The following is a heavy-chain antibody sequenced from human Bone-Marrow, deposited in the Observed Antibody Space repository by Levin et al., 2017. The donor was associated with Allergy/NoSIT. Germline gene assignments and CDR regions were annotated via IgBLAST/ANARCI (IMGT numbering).Heavy chain of an antibody. D-gene: IGHD4-11*01. CDR1: GYTFTSYA. Sequence: ASVKVSCKASGYTFTSYAMNWVRQAPGQGLEWMGWINTNTGNPTYAQGFTGRFVFSLDTSVSTAYLQISSLKAEDTAVYYCARVMTTVTTFDYYYYYGMDVWGQGTTVTVSS. J-gene: IGHJ6*02. CDR2: INTNTGNP. CDR3: ARVMTTVTTFDYYYYYGMDV. V-gene: IGHV7-4-1*02.